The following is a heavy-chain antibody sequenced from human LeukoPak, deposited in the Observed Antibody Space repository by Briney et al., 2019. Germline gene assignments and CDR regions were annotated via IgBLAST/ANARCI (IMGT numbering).Heavy chain of an antibody. CDR3: AKDPPTVMANAFHI. CDR2: INTDGSST. CDR1: GFTFSGYW. J-gene: IGHJ3*02. Sequence: PGGSLRLSCAASGFTFSGYWMHWVRQAPGKGLVWVSRINTDGSSTTYADSVKGRLTISRDNAKNTLYLQMNSLRAEDTAVYSCAKDPPTVMANAFHIWGQGTMVTVS. D-gene: IGHD5-18*01. V-gene: IGHV3-74*01.